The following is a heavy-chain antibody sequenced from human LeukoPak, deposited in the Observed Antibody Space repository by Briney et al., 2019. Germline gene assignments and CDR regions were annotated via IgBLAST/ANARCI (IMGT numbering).Heavy chain of an antibody. J-gene: IGHJ6*03. V-gene: IGHV3-49*04. D-gene: IGHD6-13*01. CDR2: IRSKAYGGTT. Sequence: PGGSLRLSCAASGFTFSSYAMSWVRQAPGKGLEWVGFIRSKAYGGTTEYAASVKGRFTISRDDSKSIAYLQMNSLKTEDTAVYYCTRDASSSWMIYYYYMDVWGKGTTVTVSS. CDR1: GFTFSSYA. CDR3: TRDASSSWMIYYYYMDV.